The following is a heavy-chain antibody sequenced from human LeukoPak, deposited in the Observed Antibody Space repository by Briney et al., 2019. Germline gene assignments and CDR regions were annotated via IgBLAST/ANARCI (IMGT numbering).Heavy chain of an antibody. V-gene: IGHV4-59*01. J-gene: IGHJ4*02. CDR1: GGSISSYY. Sequence: SQTLSLTCAVSGGSISSYYWSWIRQPPGKGLEWIGYIYYSGSTNYNPSLKSRVTISVDTSKNQFSLKLSSVTAADTAVYYCARDLPSSSSLDYWGQGTLVTVSS. CDR2: IYYSGST. CDR3: ARDLPSSSSLDY. D-gene: IGHD6-6*01.